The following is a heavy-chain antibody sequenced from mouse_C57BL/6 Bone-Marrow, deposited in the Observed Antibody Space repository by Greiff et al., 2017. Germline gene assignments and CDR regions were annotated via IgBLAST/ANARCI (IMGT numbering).Heavy chain of an antibody. D-gene: IGHD4-1*01. V-gene: IGHV5-6*01. J-gene: IGHJ3*01. Sequence: EVQRVESGGDLVKPGGSLKLSCAASGFTFSSYGMSWVRQTPDKRLEWVATISSGGSYTYYPDSVKGRFTISRDNAKNTLYLQMSSLKSEDTAMYYCSRPSLLGPLFAYWGQGTLVTVSA. CDR2: ISSGGSYT. CDR3: SRPSLLGPLFAY. CDR1: GFTFSSYG.